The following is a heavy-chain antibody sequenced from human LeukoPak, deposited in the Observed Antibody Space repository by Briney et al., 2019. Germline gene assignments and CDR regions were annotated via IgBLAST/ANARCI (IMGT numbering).Heavy chain of an antibody. CDR2: IYYSGST. CDR1: GGSISSSSYY. CDR3: ARVRADYSFDY. D-gene: IGHD3-3*01. Sequence: PSETLSLTCTVSGGSISSSSYYWGWIRQPPGKGLEWIGSIYYSGSTYYNPSLKSRVTISVDTSKNQFSLKLTSVTAADTAVYYCARVRADYSFDYWGQGTLVTVSS. V-gene: IGHV4-39*01. J-gene: IGHJ4*02.